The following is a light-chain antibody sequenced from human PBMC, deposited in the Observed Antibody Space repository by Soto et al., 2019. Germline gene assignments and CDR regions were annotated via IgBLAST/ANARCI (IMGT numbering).Light chain of an antibody. CDR2: GAS. V-gene: IGKV3-20*01. Sequence: EIVLTQSPGTLSLSPGERATLSCRASQTVSSTYVAWYQQKPGQTPNLLIYGASNRATGIPDRFSGSGSGTDFTLTISRLEPEDFAVYYCQQYGSSSWTFGQGTKVDIK. CDR1: QTVSSTY. J-gene: IGKJ1*01. CDR3: QQYGSSSWT.